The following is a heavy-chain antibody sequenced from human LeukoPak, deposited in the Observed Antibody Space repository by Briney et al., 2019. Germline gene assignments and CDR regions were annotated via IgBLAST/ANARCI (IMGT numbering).Heavy chain of an antibody. J-gene: IGHJ4*02. V-gene: IGHV3-33*01. CDR1: GFTLSRYG. D-gene: IGHD6-19*01. Sequence: GRSLRLSCAGSGFTLSRYGMHWVRQAPGKGLERVAVLWHDGSIEYYADSVKGRFTISRDKSKNTLYLQMNSLRAEDTAVYYCARLGYGGSGWYFDYWGQGTLVTVSS. CDR3: ARLGYGGSGWYFDY. CDR2: LWHDGSIE.